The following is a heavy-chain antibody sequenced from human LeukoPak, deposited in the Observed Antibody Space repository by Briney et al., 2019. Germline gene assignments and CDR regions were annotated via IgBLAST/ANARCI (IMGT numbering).Heavy chain of an antibody. Sequence: SETLSLTCTVSGGSISSYYWSWIRQPPGKGLEWIGYIYYSGSTNYKSSLKSRVTISVDTSKNQFSLKLSSVTAADTAVYYCARVDSGYDYVGYYNYYMDVWGKGTAVTVSS. D-gene: IGHD5-12*01. CDR2: IYYSGST. CDR3: ARVDSGYDYVGYYNYYMDV. V-gene: IGHV4-59*12. J-gene: IGHJ6*03. CDR1: GGSISSYY.